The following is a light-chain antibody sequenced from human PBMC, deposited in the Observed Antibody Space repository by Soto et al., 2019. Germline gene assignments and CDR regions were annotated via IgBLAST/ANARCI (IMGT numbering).Light chain of an antibody. J-gene: IGKJ5*01. CDR1: QSVSSN. V-gene: IGKV3-15*01. CDR3: QKYGGSPIT. CDR2: GAS. Sequence: EIVMTQSPPLLSVSPGERATLSCRASQSVSSNLAWYQQKPGQAPRILIYGASTRATGIPVRLSGSGSGTDFNLTISRLEPEDFAVYYCQKYGGSPITCGLGTRLEIK.